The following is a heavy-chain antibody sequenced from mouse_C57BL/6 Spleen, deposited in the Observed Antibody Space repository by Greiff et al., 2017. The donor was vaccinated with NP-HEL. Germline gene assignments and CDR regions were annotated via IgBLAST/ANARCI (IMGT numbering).Heavy chain of an antibody. V-gene: IGHV1-64*01. D-gene: IGHD2-1*01. CDR3: ARPGYYGNSYYFDY. CDR1: GYTFTSYW. J-gene: IGHJ2*01. Sequence: QVQLQQPGAELVKPGASVKLSCKASGYTFTSYWMHWVKQRPGQGLEWIGMIHPNSGSTNYNEKFKSKATLTVDKSSSTAYMQLSSLTSEDSAVYYCARPGYYGNSYYFDYWGQGTTLTVSS. CDR2: IHPNSGST.